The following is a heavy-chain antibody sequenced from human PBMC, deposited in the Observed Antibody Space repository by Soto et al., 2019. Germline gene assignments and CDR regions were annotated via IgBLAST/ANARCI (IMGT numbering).Heavy chain of an antibody. V-gene: IGHV4-59*08. D-gene: IGHD3-22*01. CDR2: IYYTGTT. CDR3: ARIGDYYQAFDY. Sequence: SETLSLTCTVSGGSISSYYWSWFRQPPGKGLEWIGYIYYTGTTNYYPSLKSRATISVDTSRNQFSLNLSSVTAADTAVYYCARIGDYYQAFDYWGQGTLVNVSS. J-gene: IGHJ4*02. CDR1: GGSISSYY.